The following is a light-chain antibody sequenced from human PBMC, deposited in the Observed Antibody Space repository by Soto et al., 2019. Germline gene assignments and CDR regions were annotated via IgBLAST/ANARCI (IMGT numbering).Light chain of an antibody. V-gene: IGKV1-39*01. CDR1: QYIDTY. J-gene: IGKJ4*01. CDR3: QQTHSVPQT. CDR2: AAS. Sequence: DIQMAQSPSSLSASVGDRVTITCRASQYIDTYLHWYQQKPGKAPKLLIYAASSLQSGVPSRFSGSGSGTDFTLTISSQQPEDFASYFCQQTHSVPQTFGGGTKVEIK.